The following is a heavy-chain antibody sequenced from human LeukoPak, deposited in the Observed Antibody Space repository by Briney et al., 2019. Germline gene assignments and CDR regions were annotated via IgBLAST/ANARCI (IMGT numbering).Heavy chain of an antibody. CDR1: GDTVSSNTAT. Sequence: SQTLSLTCAISGDTVSSNTATWNWIRQSPSRGLEWLGRTYYRSRWYNDNSLSVKSRIIITPDTSKNQFSLQLNSVTPEDTAVYYCARDPSSGHWYFDLWGRGNLVTVSS. J-gene: IGHJ2*01. CDR2: TYYRSRWYN. D-gene: IGHD3-22*01. V-gene: IGHV6-1*01. CDR3: ARDPSSGHWYFDL.